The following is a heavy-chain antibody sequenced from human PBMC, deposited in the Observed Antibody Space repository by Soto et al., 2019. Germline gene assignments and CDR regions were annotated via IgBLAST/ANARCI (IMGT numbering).Heavy chain of an antibody. CDR2: IYYSGST. CDR3: ARHDWAKPFDY. D-gene: IGHD3-9*01. J-gene: IGHJ4*02. V-gene: IGHV4-39*01. CDR1: GGSISSSSYY. Sequence: QLQLQESGPGLVKPSETLSLTCTVSGGSISSSSYYWGWIRQPPGKGLEWIGSIYYSGSTYYNPTLKSRVTISVDTSKNRCSLKLSSVTAADTAVYYCARHDWAKPFDYWGQGTLVTVSS.